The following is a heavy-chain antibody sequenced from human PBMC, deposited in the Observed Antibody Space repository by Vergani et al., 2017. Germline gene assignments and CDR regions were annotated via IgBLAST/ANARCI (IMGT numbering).Heavy chain of an antibody. D-gene: IGHD2-15*01. J-gene: IGHJ4*02. Sequence: QVQLVQSGAEVKKPGASVKVSCKASGYTFTGYYMHWVRQAPGQGLEWMGWINPNSGGTNYAQKFQGRVTMTRDTSISTAYMELSRLRSDDTAVYYCGWSHLGAPGVGGFDYWGQGSLVTVSS. CDR3: GWSHLGAPGVGGFDY. CDR2: INPNSGGT. V-gene: IGHV1-2*02. CDR1: GYTFTGYY.